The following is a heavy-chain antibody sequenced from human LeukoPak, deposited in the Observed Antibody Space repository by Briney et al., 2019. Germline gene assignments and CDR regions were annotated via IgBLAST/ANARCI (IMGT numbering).Heavy chain of an antibody. V-gene: IGHV3-30*02. D-gene: IGHD6-13*01. CDR3: ARGGAIAAAVLFDY. CDR2: IRYDGSNK. CDR1: GFTFSSYG. Sequence: SGGSLRLSCAASGFTFSSYGMHWVRQAPGKGLEWVAFIRYDGSNKYYADSVKGRFTISRDNSKNTLYLQMNSLRAEDTAVYYCARGGAIAAAVLFDYWGQGTLVTVSS. J-gene: IGHJ4*02.